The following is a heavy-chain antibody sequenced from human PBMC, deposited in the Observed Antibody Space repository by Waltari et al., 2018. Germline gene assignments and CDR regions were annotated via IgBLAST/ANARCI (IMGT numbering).Heavy chain of an antibody. J-gene: IGHJ4*02. D-gene: IGHD6-19*01. CDR1: GFSLSTSGMR. CDR3: ARITPIAVADYYFDY. V-gene: IGHV2-70*04. CDR2: IDWDDDK. Sequence: QVTLKESGPALVKPTQTLTLTCTFSGFSLSTSGMRVSWIRQPPGKALEWLARIDWDDDKFYSTSLKTRLTISKDTSKNQVVRTMTNMDPVDTATYYCARITPIAVADYYFDYWGQGTLVTVSS.